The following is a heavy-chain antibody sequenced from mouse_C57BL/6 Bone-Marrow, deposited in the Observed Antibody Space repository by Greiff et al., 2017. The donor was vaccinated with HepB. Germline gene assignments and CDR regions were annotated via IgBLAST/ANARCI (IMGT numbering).Heavy chain of an antibody. Sequence: EVQLVESGGGLVKPGGSLKLSCAASGFTFSSYAMSWVRQTPEERLEWVATISDGGSYTYYPDNVKGRFTISRDNAKNNLYLQMSYLKSEDTAMYYCARIYYGNYDFDYWGQGTTLTVSS. V-gene: IGHV5-4*01. CDR3: ARIYYGNYDFDY. CDR1: GFTFSSYA. CDR2: ISDGGSYT. J-gene: IGHJ2*01. D-gene: IGHD2-1*01.